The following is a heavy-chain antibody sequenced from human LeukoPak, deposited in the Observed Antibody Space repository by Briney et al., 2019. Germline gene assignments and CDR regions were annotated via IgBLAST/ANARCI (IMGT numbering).Heavy chain of an antibody. D-gene: IGHD5-18*01. Sequence: SVKVSCRASGGTFSSYAISWVRQAPGQGLEWMGGIIPIFGTANYAQKFQGRVTITTDESTSTAYMELSSLRSEDTAVYYCARVDTAMVTGVISYYYYMDVWGKGTTVTVSS. V-gene: IGHV1-69*05. CDR3: ARVDTAMVTGVISYYYYMDV. CDR1: GGTFSSYA. CDR2: IIPIFGTA. J-gene: IGHJ6*03.